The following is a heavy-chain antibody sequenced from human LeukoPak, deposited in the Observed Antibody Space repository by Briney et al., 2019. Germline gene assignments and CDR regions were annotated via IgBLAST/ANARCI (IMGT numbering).Heavy chain of an antibody. CDR2: ISWNSGTI. Sequence: GGSLRLSCAASGFTIDDYAMHWVRQAPGKGLEWVAGISWNSGTIGYADSVKGRFTISRDNAKNSLYLQMNSLRAGDTALYYWVKDIRLYSGRYDSWGQGALVTVSS. CDR3: VKDIRLYSGRYDS. V-gene: IGHV3-9*01. D-gene: IGHD1-26*01. J-gene: IGHJ5*01. CDR1: GFTIDDYA.